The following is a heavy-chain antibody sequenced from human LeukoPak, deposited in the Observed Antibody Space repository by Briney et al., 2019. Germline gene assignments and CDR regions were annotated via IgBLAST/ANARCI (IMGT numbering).Heavy chain of an antibody. CDR3: ARSGYYLKGAAFDI. D-gene: IGHD3-22*01. CDR1: GGSISSYY. Sequence: SETLSLTCTVSGGSISSYYWSWIRQPPGKGLEWIGYIYYSGSTNYNPSLKSRVTISVDTSKNQFSLKLSSVTAADTAVYYCARSGYYLKGAAFDIWGQGTMVTVSS. V-gene: IGHV4-59*01. CDR2: IYYSGST. J-gene: IGHJ3*02.